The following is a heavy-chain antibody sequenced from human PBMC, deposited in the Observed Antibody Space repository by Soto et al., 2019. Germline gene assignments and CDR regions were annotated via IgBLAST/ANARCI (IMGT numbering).Heavy chain of an antibody. D-gene: IGHD3-22*01. V-gene: IGHV1-3*01. CDR2: INAGNGYT. CDR3: ARAARYSDSSGFYY. CDR1: GYTFSLFA. Sequence: SVKVSCKASGYTFSLFAIHWVRQAPGQRLEWMGWINAGNGYTKYSQRFQGRVTISRDTSATTVYMEVSSLRSEDTAVYYCARAARYSDSSGFYYWGQGTVVTVSS. J-gene: IGHJ4*02.